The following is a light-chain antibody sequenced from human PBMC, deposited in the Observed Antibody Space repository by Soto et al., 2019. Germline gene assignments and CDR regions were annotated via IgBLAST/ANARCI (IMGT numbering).Light chain of an antibody. J-gene: IGLJ1*01. Sequence: QSVLTQPASVSGSPGQSITISCTGTNSDVGSYNLVSWYQQHPGKAPKVIIYEVSERPSGVSDRFSGSKSGNTASLMISGLQAEDEADYYCCSNAGSSTQSYVFGSGTKVTVL. CDR3: CSNAGSSTQSYV. CDR2: EVS. V-gene: IGLV2-23*02. CDR1: NSDVGSYNL.